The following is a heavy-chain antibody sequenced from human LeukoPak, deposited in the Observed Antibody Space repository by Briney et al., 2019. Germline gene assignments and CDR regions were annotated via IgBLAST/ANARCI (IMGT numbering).Heavy chain of an antibody. CDR3: ASGTRPFDY. V-gene: IGHV4-30-2*01. J-gene: IGHJ4*02. CDR1: GGSISSGANY. D-gene: IGHD3/OR15-3a*01. Sequence: SETLSLTCTVSGGSISSGANYWRWIRQPPGRGLEWIGYISHSESAYYSPSLESRITISVDRSKNQFSLKLSSVTAADTAVYYCASGTRPFDYWGQGTLVTVSS. CDR2: ISHSESA.